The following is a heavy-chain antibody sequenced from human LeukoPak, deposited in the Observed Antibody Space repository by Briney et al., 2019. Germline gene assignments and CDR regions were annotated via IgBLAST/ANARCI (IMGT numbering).Heavy chain of an antibody. J-gene: IGHJ4*02. Sequence: GESLKISCKGSGYSFTSYWIGWVRQMPGKGLEWMGILYPGDSDTRYSPSFQGQVTISADKSISTAYLQWSSLKASDTAMYYCARPGYYGSGRSGNFDYWGQGTLVTVSS. CDR2: LYPGDSDT. D-gene: IGHD3-10*01. V-gene: IGHV5-51*01. CDR3: ARPGYYGSGRSGNFDY. CDR1: GYSFTSYW.